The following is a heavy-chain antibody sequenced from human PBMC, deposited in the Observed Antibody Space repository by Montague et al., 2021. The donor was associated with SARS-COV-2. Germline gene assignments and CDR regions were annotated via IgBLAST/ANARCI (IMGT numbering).Heavy chain of an antibody. J-gene: IGHJ4*02. V-gene: IGHV4-38-2*02. D-gene: IGHD2-2*01. CDR2: IYHSGST. CDR1: GYSISSGYY. Sequence: SETLSLTRTVSGYSISSGYYWGWIRQPPGKGLEWIGSIYHSGSTXYNPSLKSRVTISVDTSKNQFSLKLSSVTAADTAVYYCARSQDCSTTSCHFDYWGQGTLVTVSS. CDR3: ARSQDCSTTSCHFDY.